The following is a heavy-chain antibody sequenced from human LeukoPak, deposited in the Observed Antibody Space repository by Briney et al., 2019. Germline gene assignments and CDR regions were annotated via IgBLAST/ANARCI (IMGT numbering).Heavy chain of an antibody. CDR3: ARSRSGDYYGSGSYFDY. V-gene: IGHV3-53*01. CDR2: IYSGGSA. D-gene: IGHD3-10*01. CDR1: GFTVSSNY. J-gene: IGHJ4*02. Sequence: GGSLRLSCAASGFTVSSNYMSWVRQAPGKGLEWVSVIYSGGSAYYADSVKGRFTIFRDNSKNTLYLQMNSLRAEDTAVYYCARSRSGDYYGSGSYFDYWGQGTLVTVSS.